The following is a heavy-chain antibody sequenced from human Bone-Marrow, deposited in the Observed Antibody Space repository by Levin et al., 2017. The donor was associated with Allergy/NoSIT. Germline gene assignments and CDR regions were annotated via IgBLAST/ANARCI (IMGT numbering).Heavy chain of an antibody. V-gene: IGHV4-59*08. CDR2: IYYTENT. CDR3: ARQTGNYFYCYMDV. CDR1: GGSISGYY. Sequence: PGGSLRLSCTVSGGSISGYYWSWIRQPPGKGLEWIGYIYYTENTSYNPSLKSRVTVSLDTSKNQFSLRLTSVTAADTAVYFCARQTGNYFYCYMDVWGRGTAVTVSS. J-gene: IGHJ6*03. D-gene: IGHD1-1*01.